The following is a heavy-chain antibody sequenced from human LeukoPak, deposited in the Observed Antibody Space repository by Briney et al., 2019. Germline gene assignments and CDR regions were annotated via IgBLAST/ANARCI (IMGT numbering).Heavy chain of an antibody. J-gene: IGHJ3*02. Sequence: PGGSLRLSCAASGFTFSSYAMSWVRQAPGKGLEWVSAISGSGGSTYYADSVKGRLTISRDNSKNTLYLQMNSLRAEDTAVYYCAKGGRSSSSWYGAFDIWGQGTMVTVSS. V-gene: IGHV3-23*01. CDR2: ISGSGGST. D-gene: IGHD6-13*01. CDR3: AKGGRSSSSWYGAFDI. CDR1: GFTFSSYA.